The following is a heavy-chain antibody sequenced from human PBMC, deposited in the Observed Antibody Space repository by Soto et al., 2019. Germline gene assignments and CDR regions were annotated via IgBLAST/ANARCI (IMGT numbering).Heavy chain of an antibody. CDR3: ARDRSSYDILTGYGSNWFDP. CDR1: GGSISSYY. Sequence: PSETLSLTCTVSGGSISSYYWSWIRQPPGKGLEWIGYIYYSGSTNYNPSLKSRVTISVDTSKNQFSLKLSSVTAADTAVYYCARDRSSYDILTGYGSNWFDPWGQGTLVTVSS. V-gene: IGHV4-59*01. D-gene: IGHD3-9*01. CDR2: IYYSGST. J-gene: IGHJ5*02.